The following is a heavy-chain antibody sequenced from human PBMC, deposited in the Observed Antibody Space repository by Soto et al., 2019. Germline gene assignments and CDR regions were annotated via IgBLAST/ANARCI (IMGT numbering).Heavy chain of an antibody. D-gene: IGHD6-19*01. CDR3: ARRHLAVAVSPWFDP. CDR1: GLSITDSEMG. Sequence: QVTLKESGPVLVKPTETLTLRCTVSGLSITDSEMGVSWIRQPPGQPLEWLAHIDSSGEKSYRTFLKRRLAIAKDPSKSQIVLTMTNMDPADTATYYCARRHLAVAVSPWFDPWGQGIPVTVSS. CDR2: IDSSGEK. J-gene: IGHJ5*02. V-gene: IGHV2-26*01.